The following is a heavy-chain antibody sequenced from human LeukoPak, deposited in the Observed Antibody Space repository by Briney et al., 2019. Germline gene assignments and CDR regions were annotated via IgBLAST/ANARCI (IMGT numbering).Heavy chain of an antibody. CDR2: ISAYNGNT. CDR3: ARDTYDSSGYYWGSYYYMDV. D-gene: IGHD3-22*01. CDR1: GYTFTSYG. J-gene: IGHJ6*03. Sequence: ASVKVSCKASGYTFTSYGISWVRQAPGQGLEWMGWISAYNGNTNYAQKLQGRVTMTTDTSTSTAYMELRSLRSDDTAVYYCARDTYDSSGYYWGSYYYMDVWGKGTTVTVSS. V-gene: IGHV1-18*01.